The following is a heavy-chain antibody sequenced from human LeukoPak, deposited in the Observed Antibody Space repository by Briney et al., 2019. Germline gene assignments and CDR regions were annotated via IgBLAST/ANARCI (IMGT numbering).Heavy chain of an antibody. V-gene: IGHV4-39*07. CDR3: ARKPIVNSAWYYFDY. Sequence: SETLSLTCTVSGGSVNSGTYHWSWIRQPPGKGLEWIGNIYYSGSAYYNPSLKSRVTMSVDTSKNQFSLKLSSVTAADTAVYYCARKPIVNSAWYYFDYWGQGTLVTVSS. CDR2: IYYSGSA. CDR1: GGSVNSGTYH. D-gene: IGHD3-22*01. J-gene: IGHJ4*02.